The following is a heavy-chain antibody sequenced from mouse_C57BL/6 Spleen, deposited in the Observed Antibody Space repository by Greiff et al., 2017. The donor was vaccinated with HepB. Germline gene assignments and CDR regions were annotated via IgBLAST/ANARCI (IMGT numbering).Heavy chain of an antibody. CDR3: ARSTMVTTDFDY. CDR1: GYAFSSYW. J-gene: IGHJ2*01. V-gene: IGHV1-80*01. D-gene: IGHD2-2*01. CDR2: IYPGDGDT. Sequence: QVQLQQSGAELVKPGASVKISCKASGYAFSSYWMNWVKQRPGKGPEWIGQIYPGDGDTNYNGKFKGKATLTADKSSSTAYMQLSSLTSEDSAVYFCARSTMVTTDFDYWGQGTTLTVSS.